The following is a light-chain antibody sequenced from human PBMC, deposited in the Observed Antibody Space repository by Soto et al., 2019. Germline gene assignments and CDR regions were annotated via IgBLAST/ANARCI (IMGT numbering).Light chain of an antibody. CDR2: EVS. CDR3: CSYALSRPVV. V-gene: IGLV2-23*02. J-gene: IGLJ3*02. Sequence: QSALTQPASVSGSPGQSITISCTGSNNNIGNYNLVSWYQQHPGKAPKLMIYEVSERPSGVSSRFSGSKSGNTASLTISGLQAEDEADYYCCSYALSRPVVFGGGTKLTVL. CDR1: NNNIGNYNL.